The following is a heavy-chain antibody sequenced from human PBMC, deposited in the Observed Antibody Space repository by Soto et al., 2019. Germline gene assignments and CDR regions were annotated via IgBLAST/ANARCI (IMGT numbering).Heavy chain of an antibody. V-gene: IGHV1-3*01. D-gene: IGHD2-2*01. CDR2: INAGNGNT. CDR3: AREWPSYHPLDC. CDR1: GYTFTSYT. Sequence: QVQLVQSGAEVKKPGASVKVSCKASGYTFTSYTMHWVRQAPGQRLEWMGWINAGNGNTQYSQNFQGRVTITRDTFASTAYMELSSLRSEDTAVYYCAREWPSYHPLDCWGQGTLVTVSS. J-gene: IGHJ4*02.